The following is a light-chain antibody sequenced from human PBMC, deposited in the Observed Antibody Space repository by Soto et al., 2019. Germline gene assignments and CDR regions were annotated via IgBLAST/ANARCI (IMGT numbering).Light chain of an antibody. V-gene: IGKV1-5*01. Sequence: DFQMTQSPSTLSASVGDRVTLTCRASQSINNWLAWYQQKPGKAPKLLIYDGSTLESGVPSRFSGSGAGTEFTLTISSLQPDDFAIYYCQKYNEYLTFGGGTKVELK. J-gene: IGKJ4*01. CDR2: DGS. CDR3: QKYNEYLT. CDR1: QSINNW.